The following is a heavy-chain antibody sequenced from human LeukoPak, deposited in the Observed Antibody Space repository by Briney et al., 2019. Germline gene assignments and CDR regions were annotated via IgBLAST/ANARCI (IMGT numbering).Heavy chain of an antibody. V-gene: IGHV1-2*02. J-gene: IGHJ4*02. Sequence: ASVTVSCKASGYTFTDYYMHWVRLAPGQGLEWMGWINPNSGGTNYAQKFQGRVTMTRDTSISTAYMELSRLRSDDTAVYYCARASYYYDSSGYPGYYFDYWGQGTLVTVSS. CDR3: ARASYYYDSSGYPGYYFDY. CDR1: GYTFTDYY. CDR2: INPNSGGT. D-gene: IGHD3-22*01.